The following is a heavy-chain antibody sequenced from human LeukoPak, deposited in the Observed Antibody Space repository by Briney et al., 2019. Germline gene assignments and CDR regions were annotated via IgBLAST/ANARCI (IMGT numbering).Heavy chain of an antibody. J-gene: IGHJ4*02. D-gene: IGHD6-13*01. CDR2: IYDSGST. CDR1: GGSIRSSYYY. Sequence: PSETLSLTCTVSGGSIRSSYYYWGWIRQPPGKGLEWIGSIYDSGSTYYNPSLKSRVTISVDTSKNQFSLKLSSVTAADTAVYYCARSPTGVPRSIKKPAAGTESPPYYFDYWGQGTLVTVSS. V-gene: IGHV4-39*01. CDR3: ARSPTGVPRSIKKPAAGTESPPYYFDY.